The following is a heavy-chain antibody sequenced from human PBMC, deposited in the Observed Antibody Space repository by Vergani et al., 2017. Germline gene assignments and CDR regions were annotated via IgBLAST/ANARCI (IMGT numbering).Heavy chain of an antibody. Sequence: QVQLVESGGGVVQPGGSLRLSCAASGFTFSSYGMHWVRQAPGKGLEWVSVIYSGGSTYYADAVKGRFTISRDNSKNTLYLQMNSLRAEDTAVYYCARDHVVVTAGYYYYGMDVWGQGTTVTVSS. CDR1: GFTFSSYG. D-gene: IGHD2-21*02. CDR3: ARDHVVVTAGYYYYGMDV. CDR2: IYSGGST. V-gene: IGHV3-NL1*01. J-gene: IGHJ6*02.